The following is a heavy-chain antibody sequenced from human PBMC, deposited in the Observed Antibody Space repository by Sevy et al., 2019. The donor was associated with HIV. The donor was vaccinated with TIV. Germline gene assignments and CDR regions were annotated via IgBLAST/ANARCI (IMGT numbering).Heavy chain of an antibody. CDR1: GDIVSSNSAA. D-gene: IGHD2-2*01. J-gene: IGHJ6*02. V-gene: IGHV6-1*01. Sequence: SQTLSLTCAISGDIVSSNSAAWNWIRQSPSRGLEWLGRTYYRSKWYNDYAVSVKSRITINPDTSKNQFSLQLNSVTPEDTAVYYCARGGWRSSTSCYYYYGMDVWGQGTTVTVSS. CDR3: ARGGWRSSTSCYYYYGMDV. CDR2: TYYRSKWYN.